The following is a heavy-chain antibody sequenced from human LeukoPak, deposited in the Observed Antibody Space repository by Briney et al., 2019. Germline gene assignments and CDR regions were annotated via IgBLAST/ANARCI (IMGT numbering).Heavy chain of an antibody. J-gene: IGHJ4*02. CDR3: ARVTGYRLEYYFDY. Sequence: PSETLSLTCIVSGGSISSYSWCWIRQPPGKGLEWFGYIYYSGSTNYNPSLKGRVSISVETPKNEFSLKRRCVMAPDPAVYYCARVTGYRLEYYFDYWGQGALVTVSA. D-gene: IGHD6-13*01. CDR1: GGSISSYS. CDR2: IYYSGST. V-gene: IGHV4-59*13.